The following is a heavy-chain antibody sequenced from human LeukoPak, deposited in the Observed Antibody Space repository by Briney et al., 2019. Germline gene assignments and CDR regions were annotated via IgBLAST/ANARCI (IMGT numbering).Heavy chain of an antibody. CDR3: ARDRDYGASDAFDI. CDR1: GGSISSGGYS. D-gene: IGHD4/OR15-4a*01. V-gene: IGHV4-30-2*01. Sequence: SETLSLTCAVSGGSISSGGYSWSWIRQPPGKGLEWIGYIYHSGSTYYNPSLKSRVTISVDRSKNQFSLKLSSVTAADTAVYYCARDRDYGASDAFDIWGQGTMVTVSS. J-gene: IGHJ3*02. CDR2: IYHSGST.